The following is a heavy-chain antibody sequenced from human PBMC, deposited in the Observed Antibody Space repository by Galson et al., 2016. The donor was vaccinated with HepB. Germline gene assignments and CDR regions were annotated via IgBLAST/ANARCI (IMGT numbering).Heavy chain of an antibody. CDR3: AKDGGYTYALGY. D-gene: IGHD5-18*01. V-gene: IGHV3-30*02. J-gene: IGHJ4*02. CDR1: GFSFSSHG. Sequence: SLRLSCAASGFSFSSHGMNWVRQAPGKGLEWVAIIWYDGVNKNYAESVKGRFTISRDNSENTLYLQMNSLRAEDTAVYYCAKDGGYTYALGYWGRGTLVTVSS. CDR2: IWYDGVNK.